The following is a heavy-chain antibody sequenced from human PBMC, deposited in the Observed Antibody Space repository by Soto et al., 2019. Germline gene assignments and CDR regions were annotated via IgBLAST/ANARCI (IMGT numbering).Heavy chain of an antibody. CDR1: GGSISSSNW. Sequence: QVQLQESGPGLVKPSGTLSLTCAVSGGSISSSNWWSWVRQPPGKGLEWIGEIYHSGSTNYNPSLKSRVTISVDKSKNQFSLKLSSVTAADTAVYYCARLVGATTLTPPPEDGMDVWGQGTTVTVSS. CDR3: ARLVGATTLTPPPEDGMDV. CDR2: IYHSGST. D-gene: IGHD1-26*01. V-gene: IGHV4-4*02. J-gene: IGHJ6*02.